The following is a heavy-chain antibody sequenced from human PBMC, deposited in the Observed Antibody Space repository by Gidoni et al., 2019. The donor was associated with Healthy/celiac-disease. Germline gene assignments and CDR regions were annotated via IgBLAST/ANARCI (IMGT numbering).Heavy chain of an antibody. V-gene: IGHV4-34*01. CDR1: GGSFSGYY. J-gene: IGHJ5*02. CDR3: ARGRILGVVPAAMPGYGDWFDP. CDR2: INHSGST. Sequence: QVQLQQWGAGLLKPSETLSLTCAVYGGSFSGYYWRWIRQPPGKGLEWIGEINHSGSTNYNPSLKSRVTISVDTSKNQFSLKLSSVTAADTAVYYCARGRILGVVPAAMPGYGDWFDPWGQGTLVTVSS. D-gene: IGHD2-2*01.